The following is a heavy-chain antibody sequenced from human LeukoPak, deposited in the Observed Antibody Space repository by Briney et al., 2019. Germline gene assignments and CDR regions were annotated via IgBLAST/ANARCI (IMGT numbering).Heavy chain of an antibody. D-gene: IGHD5-24*01. CDR1: GFNVTTNY. J-gene: IGHJ4*02. CDR3: ARGRRDGYNLGY. V-gene: IGHV3-53*01. Sequence: GGSLRLSCAASGFNVTTNYMSWVRQAPGKGLEGVSVIYSGGTTYYADSVKGRFTISRDISKNTLSLQMNSLRAEDTAVYYCARGRRDGYNLGYWGQGTLVAVSS. CDR2: IYSGGTT.